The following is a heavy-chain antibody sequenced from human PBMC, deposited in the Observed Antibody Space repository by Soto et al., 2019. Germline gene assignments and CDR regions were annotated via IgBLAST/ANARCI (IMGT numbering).Heavy chain of an antibody. V-gene: IGHV3-33*05. D-gene: IGHD3-10*01. J-gene: IGHJ4*02. CDR1: GFPFREFG. CDR2: ISYDGSD. CDR3: GRRWNYFFDF. Sequence: QMQLVESGGGVVQPGRSLRLSCVASGFPFREFGMHWVRQAPGKGLEWVALISYDGSDYADSVKGRFTNSRDDSRDTLVLHMDKLGHDETGVYYCGRRWNYFFDFWGQGTLVAVSS.